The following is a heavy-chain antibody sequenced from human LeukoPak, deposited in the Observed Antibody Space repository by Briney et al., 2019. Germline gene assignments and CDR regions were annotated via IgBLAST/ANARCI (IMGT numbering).Heavy chain of an antibody. CDR3: AQSTSMRYFFDL. V-gene: IGHV3-23*01. D-gene: IGHD2/OR15-2a*01. CDR1: GFSFNRYA. CDR2: ISGSGGRT. J-gene: IGHJ2*01. Sequence: GGSLRLSCTASGFSFNRYAVAWVRQAPGKGLEWVSSISGSGGRTFFADSVKGRFTVSRDNSVVLQMNSLRAEDTALYYCAQSTSMRYFFDLWGRGTLVTVSS.